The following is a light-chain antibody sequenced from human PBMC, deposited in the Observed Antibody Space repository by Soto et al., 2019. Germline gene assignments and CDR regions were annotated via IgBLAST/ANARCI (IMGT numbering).Light chain of an antibody. Sequence: QSVLTQPASVSGSPGQSITISCTGTSSDVGAYNHVSWYQHHPGKAPKLRIYDVSNRPSGVSNRFSGSKSGYTASLTISGLLAEDEADYYCNSHTISNTRVFGTGTKLTVL. V-gene: IGLV2-14*01. CDR3: NSHTISNTRV. CDR1: SSDVGAYNH. J-gene: IGLJ1*01. CDR2: DVS.